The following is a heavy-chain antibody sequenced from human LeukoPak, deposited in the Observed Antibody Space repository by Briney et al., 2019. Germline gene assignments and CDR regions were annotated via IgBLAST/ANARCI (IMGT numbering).Heavy chain of an antibody. V-gene: IGHV4-61*02. CDR2: IYTSGTT. Sequence: SETLSLTCTVSGASITSGTYYWGWIRQPAGKGLEYIGRIYTSGTTNYNPSVKSRVTISIDTPKNQFSLTLRSVTAADTALYYCARGLGSMLRGGSNWFDPWGQGTLVIVSS. J-gene: IGHJ5*02. CDR1: GASITSGTYY. D-gene: IGHD3-10*01. CDR3: ARGLGSMLRGGSNWFDP.